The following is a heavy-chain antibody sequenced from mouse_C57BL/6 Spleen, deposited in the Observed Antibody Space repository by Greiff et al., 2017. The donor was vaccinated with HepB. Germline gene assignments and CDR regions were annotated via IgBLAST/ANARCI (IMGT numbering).Heavy chain of an antibody. D-gene: IGHD2-4*01. CDR2: IYPGSGST. CDR3: ARGGLRRSFYAMDY. V-gene: IGHV1-55*01. Sequence: QVQLQQPGAELVKPGASVKMSCKASGYTFSSYWITWVKQRPGQGLEWIGDIYPGSGSTNYNEKFKSKATLTVDTSSSTAYMQLSSLTSEDSAVYYCARGGLRRSFYAMDYWGQGTSVTVSS. CDR1: GYTFSSYW. J-gene: IGHJ4*01.